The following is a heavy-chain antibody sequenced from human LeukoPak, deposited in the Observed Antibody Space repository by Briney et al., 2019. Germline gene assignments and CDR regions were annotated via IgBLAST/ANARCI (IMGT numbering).Heavy chain of an antibody. CDR1: GFTFSSYS. D-gene: IGHD3-22*01. V-gene: IGHV3-21*01. CDR2: ISSSSSYI. J-gene: IGHJ3*02. CDR3: ARGGEYDSSGYYWRAFDI. Sequence: PGGSLRLSCAASGFTFSSYSMNWVRQAPGKGLEWVSSISSSSSYIYYADSVKGRFTISRDNSKNTLYLQMNSLRAEDTAVYYCARGGEYDSSGYYWRAFDIWGQGTMVTVSS.